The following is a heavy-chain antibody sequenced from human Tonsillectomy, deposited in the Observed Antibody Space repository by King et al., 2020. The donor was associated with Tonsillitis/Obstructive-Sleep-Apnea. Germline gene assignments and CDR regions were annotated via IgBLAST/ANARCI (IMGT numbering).Heavy chain of an antibody. CDR3: ARHKRDITFADYYYYMDV. V-gene: IGHV4-39*01. CDR2: IYYSGTT. J-gene: IGHJ6*03. D-gene: IGHD5-12*01. Sequence: QLQESGPGLVKPSETLSLTCTVSGGSISSSSYYWGWIRQPPGKGLEWIGTIYYSGTTYHNPSLKSRVTIFVDTSTNQFSLKLSPVTAADTAVYYCARHKRDITFADYYYYMDVWGKGTTVTV. CDR1: GGSISSSSYY.